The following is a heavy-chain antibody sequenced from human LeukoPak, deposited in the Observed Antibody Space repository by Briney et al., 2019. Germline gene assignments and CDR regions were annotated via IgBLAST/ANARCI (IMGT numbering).Heavy chain of an antibody. Sequence: GRSLRLSCAASGFTFSTHAMSWVRQAPGKGLEWVSGISDSGGTTYYADSVKGRFTISRDNSKNTLYLQMNSLRAEDTAVYYCAKHSYRVDSFTDYWGQGTLVTVSS. CDR2: ISDSGGTT. CDR1: GFTFSTHA. V-gene: IGHV3-23*01. D-gene: IGHD5-12*01. CDR3: AKHSYRVDSFTDY. J-gene: IGHJ4*02.